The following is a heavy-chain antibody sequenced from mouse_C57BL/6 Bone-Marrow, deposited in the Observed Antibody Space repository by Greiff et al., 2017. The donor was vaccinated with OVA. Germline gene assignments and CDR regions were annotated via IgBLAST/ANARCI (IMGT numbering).Heavy chain of an antibody. J-gene: IGHJ3*01. CDR2: IWRGGST. Sequence: VQLKQSGPGLVQPSQSLSITCTASGFSLTSYGVHWVRQSPGKGLEWLGVIWRGGSTDYNAAFIPRLSTSKDNSKSQVFFKMNSLQADDTAIYYCATHRIKLQGFAYWGQGTLVTVSA. CDR1: GFSLTSYG. CDR3: ATHRIKLQGFAY. V-gene: IGHV2-2*01. D-gene: IGHD2-1*01.